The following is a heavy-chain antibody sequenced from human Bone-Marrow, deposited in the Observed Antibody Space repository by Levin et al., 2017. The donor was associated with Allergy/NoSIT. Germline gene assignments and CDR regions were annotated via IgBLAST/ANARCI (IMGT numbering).Heavy chain of an antibody. V-gene: IGHV3-53*05. CDR2: IYGGGVT. CDR1: GFTVSSSY. CDR3: AREARKTFGSGRGVMDV. J-gene: IGHJ6*02. D-gene: IGHD3-10*01. Sequence: GESLKISCEASGFTVSSSYMSWVRQAPGKGLEWVSIIYGGGVTYNADSVKGRFTISRDNSKGTLYLKMNTLRPDDTALYYCAREARKTFGSGRGVMDVWGPGTTVTV.